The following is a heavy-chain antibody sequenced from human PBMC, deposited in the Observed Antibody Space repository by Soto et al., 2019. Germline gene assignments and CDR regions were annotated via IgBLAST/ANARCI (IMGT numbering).Heavy chain of an antibody. Sequence: GGSLRLSCAASGFTFSSYGMHWVRQAPGKGLEWVAVIWYDGSNKYYADSVKGRFTISRDNSKNTLYLQMNSLRAEDTAVYYCAGGGYNSYYYYGMDVWGQGTTVTVYS. V-gene: IGHV3-33*01. D-gene: IGHD5-12*01. CDR1: GFTFSSYG. CDR2: IWYDGSNK. CDR3: AGGGYNSYYYYGMDV. J-gene: IGHJ6*02.